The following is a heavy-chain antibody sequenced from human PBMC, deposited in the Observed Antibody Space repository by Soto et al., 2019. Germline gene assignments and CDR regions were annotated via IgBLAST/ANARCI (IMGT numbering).Heavy chain of an antibody. D-gene: IGHD3-22*01. V-gene: IGHV3-23*01. CDR2: ISGSGGST. J-gene: IGHJ4*02. Sequence: GGSLRLSCAASGFTFSSYAMSWVRQAPGKGLEWVSAISGSGGSTYYADSVKGRFTISRDNSKNTLYLQMNSLRAEDTAVYYCAKHPYYYDSSGYPYFDYWGQGTLVTV. CDR1: GFTFSSYA. CDR3: AKHPYYYDSSGYPYFDY.